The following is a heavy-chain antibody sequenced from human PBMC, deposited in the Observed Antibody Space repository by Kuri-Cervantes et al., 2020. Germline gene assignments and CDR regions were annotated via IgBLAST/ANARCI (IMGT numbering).Heavy chain of an antibody. CDR3: ARDGHSGSYESDY. CDR1: GFTFSSYD. J-gene: IGHJ4*02. V-gene: IGHV3-13*01. Sequence: GESLKISCAASGFTFSSYDMHWVRQATGKGPEWVSAIGTAGDTYYPGSVKGRFTISRENAKNSLYLQMNSLRAGDTAVYYCARDGHSGSYESDYWGQGTLVTVSS. D-gene: IGHD1-26*01. CDR2: IGTAGDT.